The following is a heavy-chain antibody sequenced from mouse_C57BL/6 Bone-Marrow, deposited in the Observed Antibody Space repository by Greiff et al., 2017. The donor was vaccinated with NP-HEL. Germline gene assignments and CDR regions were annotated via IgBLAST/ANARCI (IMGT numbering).Heavy chain of an antibody. D-gene: IGHD1-1*01. Sequence: EVKVVESGGGLVQPGGSMKLSCVASGFTFSNYWMNWVRQSPEKGLEWVAQIRLKSDNYATHYAESVKGRFTISRDDSKSSVYLQMNNLRAEDTGIYYCTGFYYWAYWGQGTLVTVSA. CDR3: TGFYYWAY. J-gene: IGHJ3*01. CDR1: GFTFSNYW. CDR2: IRLKSDNYAT. V-gene: IGHV6-3*01.